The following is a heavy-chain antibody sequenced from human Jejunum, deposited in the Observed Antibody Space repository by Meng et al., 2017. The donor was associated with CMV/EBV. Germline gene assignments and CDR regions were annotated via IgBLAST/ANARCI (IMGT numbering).Heavy chain of an antibody. CDR1: TFTGNY. D-gene: IGHD3-3*01. Sequence: TFTGNYMHWVRQAPGQGLEWMGRINPNSGGANYAQKFQGRVTMTRDTSISTAYMELNRLRSDDTAVYYCASQGYDFWSGYYAFDIWGQGTKVTVSS. J-gene: IGHJ3*02. V-gene: IGHV1-2*02. CDR2: INPNSGGA. CDR3: ASQGYDFWSGYYAFDI.